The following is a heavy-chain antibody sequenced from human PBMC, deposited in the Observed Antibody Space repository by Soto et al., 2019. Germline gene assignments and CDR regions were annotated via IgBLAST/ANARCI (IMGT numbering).Heavy chain of an antibody. D-gene: IGHD1-20*01. CDR3: AGDNSFSGARDFDY. Sequence: GASVKVSCKASGYTFSSYGISWVRQAPGQGLEWMGRISTYNGNTNYAQKFRGRVTMTTDTSTSTAYMELRSLRSDDTAVYYCAGDNSFSGARDFDYWGQGTLVTVSS. J-gene: IGHJ4*02. CDR2: ISTYNGNT. CDR1: GYTFSSYG. V-gene: IGHV1-18*01.